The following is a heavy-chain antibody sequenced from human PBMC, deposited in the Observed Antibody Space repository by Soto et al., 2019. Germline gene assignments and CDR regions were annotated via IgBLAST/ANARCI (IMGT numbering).Heavy chain of an antibody. D-gene: IGHD6-13*01. CDR1: GGTFSSYA. V-gene: IGHV1-69*01. CDR3: ARDRVAAAGTTVFDY. CDR2: IIPIFGTA. Sequence: QVQLVQSGAEVKKPGSSVKVSCKASGGTFSSYAISWVRQAPGQGLEWMGGIIPIFGTANYAQKFQGRVTITADESTSTAYMELSSLRSDDTAVYYCARDRVAAAGTTVFDYWGQGTLVTVSS. J-gene: IGHJ4*02.